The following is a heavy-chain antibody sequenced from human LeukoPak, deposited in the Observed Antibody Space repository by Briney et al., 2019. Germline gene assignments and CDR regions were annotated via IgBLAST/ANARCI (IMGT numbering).Heavy chain of an antibody. V-gene: IGHV3-21*01. CDR2: ITSSSTYI. J-gene: IGHJ4*02. CDR1: GFTFSSYS. Sequence: GGSLRLSCAASGFTFSSYSMNWVRQAPGKGLEWDLSITSSSTYIYYADSMKGRFTISRDNAKNSLYLQMDSLRAEDTAVYYCARGSSGSYPPDYWGQGTLVTVSS. CDR3: ARGSSGSYPPDY. D-gene: IGHD1-26*01.